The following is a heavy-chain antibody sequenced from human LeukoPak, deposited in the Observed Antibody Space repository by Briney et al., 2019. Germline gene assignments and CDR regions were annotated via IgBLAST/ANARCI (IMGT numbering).Heavy chain of an antibody. CDR1: GSTFSNAW. Sequence: PGGSLRLSCAASGSTFSNAWMSWVRQAPGKGLEWVGRIKSKTNGGATDYAAPVKGRFTISRDDSKNTLYLQMNSLRAEDTAVYYCAAVHWNAFDMWGQGTMVNVSS. CDR2: IKSKTNGGAT. J-gene: IGHJ3*02. D-gene: IGHD1-1*01. V-gene: IGHV3-15*01. CDR3: AAVHWNAFDM.